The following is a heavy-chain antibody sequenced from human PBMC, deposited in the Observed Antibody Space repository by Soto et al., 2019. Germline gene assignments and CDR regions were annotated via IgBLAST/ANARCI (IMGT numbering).Heavy chain of an antibody. D-gene: IGHD5-12*01. CDR2: IYYSGST. CDR3: ATQTRGGYSGYAPESRFDY. Sequence: PSETLSLTCTVSGGSISSGGYYWSWIRQHPGKGLEWIGYIYYSGSTYYNPSLKSRVTISVDTSKNQFSLKLSSVTAADTAVYYCATQTRGGYSGYAPESRFDYWGQGTLVTVSS. CDR1: GGSISSGGYY. V-gene: IGHV4-31*03. J-gene: IGHJ4*02.